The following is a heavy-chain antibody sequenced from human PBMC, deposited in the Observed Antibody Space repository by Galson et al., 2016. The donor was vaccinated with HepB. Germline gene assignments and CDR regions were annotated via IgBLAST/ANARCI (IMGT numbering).Heavy chain of an antibody. V-gene: IGHV3-48*02. D-gene: IGHD1/OR15-1a*01. CDR2: LSSRFGTI. CDR3: ARGLEQPVGHFDV. Sequence: LRLSCAASGFTFSTYSMNWVRQRPGKALEWLSHLSSRFGTIFYADSVKGRFTSSRDNGKNSVFLQLNGLSDDDTALYYCARGLEQPVGHFDVWGQGTLVTVSS. J-gene: IGHJ4*02. CDR1: GFTFSTYS.